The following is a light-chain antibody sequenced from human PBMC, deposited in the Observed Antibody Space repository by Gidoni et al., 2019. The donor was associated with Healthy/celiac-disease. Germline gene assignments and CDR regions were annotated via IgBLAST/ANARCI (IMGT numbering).Light chain of an antibody. Sequence: EIVMTQSPATLSVSPGERVTLSCRASQSVGSHLAWYQQKPGQAPRLLIYGASTRATGIPARFSGSGSGKEFTLTISSLQSEDFAVYYCQQYNDWPRTFGQGTKVEIK. CDR1: QSVGSH. CDR2: GAS. V-gene: IGKV3-15*01. J-gene: IGKJ1*01. CDR3: QQYNDWPRT.